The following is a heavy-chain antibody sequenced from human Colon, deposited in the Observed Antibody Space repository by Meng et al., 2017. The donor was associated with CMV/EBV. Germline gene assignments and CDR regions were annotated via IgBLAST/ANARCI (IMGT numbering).Heavy chain of an antibody. D-gene: IGHD4-11*01. CDR2: INSRGTII. Sequence: GESLKISCAASEFTLSNYKMNWVRQAPGKGLEWISYINSRGTIIYYADSVKGRFTISRDNAKNSLYLQMNNLRADDTAVYYCARDLSGSYSSPYYSYYGMDVWGQGTTVTVSS. V-gene: IGHV3-48*03. CDR3: ARDLSGSYSSPYYSYYGMDV. J-gene: IGHJ6*02. CDR1: EFTLSNYK.